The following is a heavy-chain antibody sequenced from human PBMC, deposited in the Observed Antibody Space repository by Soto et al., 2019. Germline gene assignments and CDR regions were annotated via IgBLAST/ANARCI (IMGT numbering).Heavy chain of an antibody. CDR1: GGSISSYY. D-gene: IGHD2-21*01. V-gene: IGHV4-59*01. Sequence: SETLSLTCTVSGGSISSYYWSWIRQPPGKGLEWIGYIYYSGSTNYNPSLKSRVTISVDTSKNQFSLKLSSVTAADTAVYYCARVAVSEFDYWGQGTLVTVSS. CDR2: IYYSGST. J-gene: IGHJ4*02. CDR3: ARVAVSEFDY.